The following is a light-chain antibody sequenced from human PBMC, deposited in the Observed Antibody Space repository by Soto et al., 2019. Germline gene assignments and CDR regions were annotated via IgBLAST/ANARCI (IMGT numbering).Light chain of an antibody. CDR3: QKYNSAPWT. CDR2: AAS. V-gene: IGKV1-27*01. J-gene: IGKJ1*01. Sequence: DIQMTQSPSSLSASVGDRVTITCRASQSISSYLNWYQQKPGKAPKLMIYAASSLQTGVPSRFSGGGSGTDFTLTISSLQPEDVATYYCQKYNSAPWTLGQGTKVDIK. CDR1: QSISSY.